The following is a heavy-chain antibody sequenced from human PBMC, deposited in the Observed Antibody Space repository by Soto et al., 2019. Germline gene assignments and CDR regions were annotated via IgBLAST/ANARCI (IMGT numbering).Heavy chain of an antibody. CDR2: IYSGTNT. CDR3: ARASDLLHAYFGMDV. D-gene: IGHD3-3*01. Sequence: GSLRLSCAASGISISSSYMSWVRQAPGKGLEWVSLIYSGTNTYYEASVKGRFTISRDNSKNTLYLQMNRLRAEDTAVYYCARASDLLHAYFGMDVWGQGTTATVSS. J-gene: IGHJ6*02. CDR1: GISISSSY. V-gene: IGHV3-53*01.